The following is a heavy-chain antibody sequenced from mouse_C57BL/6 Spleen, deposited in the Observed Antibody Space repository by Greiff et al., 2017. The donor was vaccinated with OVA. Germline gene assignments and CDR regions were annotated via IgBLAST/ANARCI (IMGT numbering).Heavy chain of an antibody. J-gene: IGHJ4*01. Sequence: VKLQQSGAELARPGASVKLSCKASGYTFTSYGISWVKQRTGQGLEWIGEIYPRSGNTYYNEKFKGKATLTADKSSSTAYMELRSLTSEDSAVYFCARWEERYAMDYWGQGTSVTVSS. CDR1: GYTFTSYG. V-gene: IGHV1-81*01. CDR2: IYPRSGNT. D-gene: IGHD4-1*01. CDR3: ARWEERYAMDY.